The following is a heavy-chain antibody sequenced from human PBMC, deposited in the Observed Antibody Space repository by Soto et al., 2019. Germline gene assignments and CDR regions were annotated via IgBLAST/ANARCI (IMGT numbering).Heavy chain of an antibody. Sequence: PSETLSLTCAVYGGSFSGYYWSWIRQPPGKGLEWIGEINHSGSTNYNPSLKSRVTISVDTSKNQFSLKLSSVTAADTAVYYCARGGGYCSSTSCESAQNWFDPWGQGTLVTVSS. CDR2: INHSGST. D-gene: IGHD2-2*01. CDR3: ARGGGYCSSTSCESAQNWFDP. V-gene: IGHV4-34*01. J-gene: IGHJ5*02. CDR1: GGSFSGYY.